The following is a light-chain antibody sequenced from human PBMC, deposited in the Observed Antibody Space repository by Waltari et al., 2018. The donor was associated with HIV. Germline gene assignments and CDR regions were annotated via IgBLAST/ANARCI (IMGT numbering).Light chain of an antibody. J-gene: IGLJ2*01. Sequence: SYELTQPLSVSVALGQTARITCGGYNIENRNVYWYQQQPGQAPLLVIYRDTNRPSGIPERFSGSNSGNTATLTISRAQAGEEADYYCQVWDSSTVVFGGGTQLTVL. CDR3: QVWDSSTVV. CDR2: RDT. CDR1: NIENRN. V-gene: IGLV3-9*01.